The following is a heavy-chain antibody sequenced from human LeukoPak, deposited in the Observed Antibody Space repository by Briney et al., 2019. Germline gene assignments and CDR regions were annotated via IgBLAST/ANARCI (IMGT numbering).Heavy chain of an antibody. Sequence: SETLSLTCAVSGGSFSGYFWSWIRQPPGKGLEWIGEINPSGSANYNPSLKSRVTISVDTSKNQFSLKLSSVTAADTAVYYCARFGTYWGQGTLVTVSS. V-gene: IGHV4-34*01. D-gene: IGHD3-10*01. CDR1: GGSFSGYF. CDR2: INPSGSA. J-gene: IGHJ4*02. CDR3: ARFGTY.